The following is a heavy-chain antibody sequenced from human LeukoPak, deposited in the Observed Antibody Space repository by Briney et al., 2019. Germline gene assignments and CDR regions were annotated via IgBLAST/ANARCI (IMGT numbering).Heavy chain of an antibody. CDR1: GGSISSSSYY. Sequence: SETLSLTCTVSGGSISSSSYYWGWIRQPPGKGLEWIGSIYYSGSTNYNPSLKSRVTISVDTSKNQFSLKLSSVTAADTAMYYCARGRRAAGIYFDYWGQGTLVTVSS. J-gene: IGHJ4*02. CDR2: IYYSGST. D-gene: IGHD6-13*01. CDR3: ARGRRAAGIYFDY. V-gene: IGHV4-39*07.